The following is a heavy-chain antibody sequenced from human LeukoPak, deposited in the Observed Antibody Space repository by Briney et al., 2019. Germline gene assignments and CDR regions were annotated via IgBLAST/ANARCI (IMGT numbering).Heavy chain of an antibody. D-gene: IGHD3-22*01. CDR3: ARRGSFYDTRGYYYFDS. Sequence: SETLSLTCTVSGGSISSYYWSWIRQPPGEGLEWIGYIYYSGSTNYNPSLKSRVTISVDTSKNQFSLKLSSVTAADTAVYYCARRGSFYDTRGYYYFDSWGQGILVTVSS. J-gene: IGHJ4*02. V-gene: IGHV4-59*08. CDR2: IYYSGST. CDR1: GGSISSYY.